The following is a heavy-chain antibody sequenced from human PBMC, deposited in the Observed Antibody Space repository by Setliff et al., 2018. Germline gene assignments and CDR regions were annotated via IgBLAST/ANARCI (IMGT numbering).Heavy chain of an antibody. CDR1: GYTFNSYG. CDR3: GRVDAELILGNYIDY. J-gene: IGHJ4*02. Sequence: ASVKVSCKTSGYTFNSYGYSWVRQAPGQGLEWMGWISAYNGNTKFVQKFQGRVAMTTDTSTSTAFMELRSLRPDDTAFYYCGRVDAELILGNYIDYWGQGTLVTV. V-gene: IGHV1-18*01. D-gene: IGHD2-15*01. CDR2: ISAYNGNT.